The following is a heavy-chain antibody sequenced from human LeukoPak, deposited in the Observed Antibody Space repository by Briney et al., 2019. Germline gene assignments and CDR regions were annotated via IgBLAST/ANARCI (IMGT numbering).Heavy chain of an antibody. CDR1: GFTFSSYG. CDR2: ISHDGSNK. V-gene: IGHV3-30*18. D-gene: IGHD5-12*01. J-gene: IGHJ4*02. CDR3: AKDLMVVATSAFDY. Sequence: GGSLRLSCAASGFTFSSYGMHWVRQAPGKGLEWVAVISHDGSNKYYADSVKGRFTISRDNSKNTLYLQMNSLRAEDTAVYYCAKDLMVVATSAFDYWGQGTLVTVSS.